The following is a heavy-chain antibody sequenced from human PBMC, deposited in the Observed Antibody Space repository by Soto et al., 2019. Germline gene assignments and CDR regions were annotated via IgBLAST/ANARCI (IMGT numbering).Heavy chain of an antibody. CDR1: GFAFSSYS. D-gene: IGHD6-25*01. CDR3: ARVGYSSAWLLNY. J-gene: IGHJ4*02. CDR2: INSDGSST. V-gene: IGHV3-74*01. Sequence: RRLSCAASGFAFSSYSMHWVRQTPRKGLVWVSRINSDGSSTTYADSVKGRFTISRDNAKNTLYLQMNSLRAEDTAVYYCARVGYSSAWLLNYWGQGTLVTVSS.